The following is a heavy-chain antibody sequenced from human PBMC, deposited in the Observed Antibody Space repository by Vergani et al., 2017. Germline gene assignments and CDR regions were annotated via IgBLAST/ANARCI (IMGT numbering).Heavy chain of an antibody. J-gene: IGHJ4*02. CDR2: VNHGGST. V-gene: IGHV4-34*01. CDR3: ASIARAPTRRNPPPDY. D-gene: IGHD3-16*02. Sequence: QVQLQEWGPGLLKTSETLSLTCGVSGGSFSAYYWSWIRQAPGMGLEWIGEVNHGGSTNYNPSLKSRVSISVDTSKNQFSLQLTSVTAADSALYFCASIARAPTRRNPPPDYWGQGILVTVSS. CDR1: GGSFSAYY.